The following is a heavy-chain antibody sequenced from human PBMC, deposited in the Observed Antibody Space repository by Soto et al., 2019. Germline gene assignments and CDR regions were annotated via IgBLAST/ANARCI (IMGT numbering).Heavy chain of an antibody. J-gene: IGHJ6*02. CDR3: ASAGATRYYYYVIDG. V-gene: IGHV1-18*04. D-gene: IGHD1-26*01. Sequence: ASVKVSCKASGYTFTSYGISWVRQAPGQGLEWMGWISAYNGNTNYAQKLQGRVTMTTDTSTSTAYMELRSLRSDDTAVYYCASAGATRYYYYVIDGWGRGTTVTVSS. CDR2: ISAYNGNT. CDR1: GYTFTSYG.